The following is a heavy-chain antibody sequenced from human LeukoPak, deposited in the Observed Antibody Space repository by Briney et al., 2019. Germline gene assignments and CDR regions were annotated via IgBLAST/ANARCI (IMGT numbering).Heavy chain of an antibody. CDR2: IYYSGST. Sequence: SETLSLTCTVSGGSISSYYWSWIRQPPGKGLEWIGYIYYSGSTNYNPSLKSRVTISVDTSKNQFSLKLSSVTAADTAVYYCARLSKGWSYGSKLGVFDYWGQGTLVTVSS. J-gene: IGHJ4*02. V-gene: IGHV4-59*08. CDR3: ARLSKGWSYGSKLGVFDY. D-gene: IGHD3-10*01. CDR1: GGSISSYY.